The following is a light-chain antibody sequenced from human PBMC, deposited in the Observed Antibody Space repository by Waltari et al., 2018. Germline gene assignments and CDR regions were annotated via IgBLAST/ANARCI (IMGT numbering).Light chain of an antibody. J-gene: IGKJ2*01. Sequence: DIQLTQSPSFLSASVGDRVTITCRASQGISSYLPWYQQQPGGAPKLLISAASTLQSGVPSRFSGSGSGTEFTLTISSLQPEDFATYYCQQLNSFPYTFGQGTKLDIK. CDR1: QGISSY. V-gene: IGKV1-9*01. CDR2: AAS. CDR3: QQLNSFPYT.